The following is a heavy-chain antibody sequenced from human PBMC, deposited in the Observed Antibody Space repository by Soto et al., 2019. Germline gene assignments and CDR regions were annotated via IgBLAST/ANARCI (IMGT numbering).Heavy chain of an antibody. CDR2: IYTSGST. CDR3: ARDRNWNFGGDWFDP. J-gene: IGHJ5*02. Sequence: SETLSLTCTVSGGSISSYYWSWIRQPAGKGLEWIGRIYTSGSTNYNPSLKSRVTMSVDTSKNQFPLKLSSVTAADTAVYYCARDRNWNFGGDWFDPWGQGTLVTVSS. D-gene: IGHD1-20*01. CDR1: GGSISSYY. V-gene: IGHV4-4*07.